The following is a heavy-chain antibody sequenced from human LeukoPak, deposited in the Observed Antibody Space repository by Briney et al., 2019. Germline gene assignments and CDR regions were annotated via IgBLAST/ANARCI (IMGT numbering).Heavy chain of an antibody. CDR1: GFILSSFG. V-gene: IGHV3-33*01. CDR3: ARAKTGSYYFDH. D-gene: IGHD1-26*01. J-gene: IGHJ4*02. Sequence: GGSLRLSCAAFGFILSSFGMHWVRQAPGKGLEWVAVMWYAEENKYYADSVKGRFTVSRDNPENKLYLQMNSLRVEDTAVYYCARAKTGSYYFDHWGQGTLVSVSS. CDR2: MWYAEENK.